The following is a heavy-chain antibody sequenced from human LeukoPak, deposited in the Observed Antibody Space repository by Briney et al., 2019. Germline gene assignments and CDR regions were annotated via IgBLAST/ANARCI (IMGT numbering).Heavy chain of an antibody. Sequence: ASVKVSCKASGYTFTSYGISWVRQAPGQGLEWMGWISAYNGNTNYAQKLQGRVTMTTDTSTSTAYMELRSLRSDDTAVYYCARATFLGYCSSTSCYAGWFDPWGQGTLVTVSS. D-gene: IGHD2-2*01. CDR1: GYTFTSYG. CDR3: ARATFLGYCSSTSCYAGWFDP. CDR2: ISAYNGNT. V-gene: IGHV1-18*01. J-gene: IGHJ5*02.